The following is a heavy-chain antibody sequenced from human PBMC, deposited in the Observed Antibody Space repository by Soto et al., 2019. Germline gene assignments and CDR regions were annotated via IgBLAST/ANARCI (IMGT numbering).Heavy chain of an antibody. CDR1: GFTFSSYA. CDR3: ANIPKGNYEFDY. V-gene: IGHV3-23*01. D-gene: IGHD4-4*01. CDR2: ISGSGGST. Sequence: GGSLRLSCAASGFTFSSYAMSWVRQAPGKGLEWVSAISGSGGSTYYADSVKGRFTISRDNSKNTLYLQMNSLRAEDTAVYYCANIPKGNYEFDYWGQGTLVTVSS. J-gene: IGHJ4*02.